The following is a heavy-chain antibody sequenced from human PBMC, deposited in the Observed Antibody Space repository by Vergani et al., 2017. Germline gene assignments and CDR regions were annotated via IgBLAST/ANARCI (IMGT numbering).Heavy chain of an antibody. J-gene: IGHJ3*02. D-gene: IGHD6-13*01. V-gene: IGHV3-30*02. CDR2: IRYDGSSE. Sequence: QVQILQSGGGVVQPGGSLRLSCKLSGFTLNTYGIHWVRQAPGKGLEWVSFIRYDGSSEYYVDSVKGRFTISRDKSQNTLYLQMNSLRAEDTAVYYCAKDQGQQLVKRYDAFDIWGQGTMVTVSS. CDR1: GFTLNTYG. CDR3: AKDQGQQLVKRYDAFDI.